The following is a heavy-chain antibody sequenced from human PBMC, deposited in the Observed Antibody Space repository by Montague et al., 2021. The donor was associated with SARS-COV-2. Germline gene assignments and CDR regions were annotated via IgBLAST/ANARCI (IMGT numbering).Heavy chain of an antibody. CDR3: ARGWGYYDSSGYLLFDY. CDR2: INHSGST. CDR1: GGSFSGYY. J-gene: IGHJ4*02. D-gene: IGHD3-22*01. Sequence: SETLSLTCALYGGSFSGYYWSWIRQPPGKGLEWIGEINHSGSTNYNPSLKSRVTISVDTSKNQFSLKLSSVTAADTAVYYCARGWGYYDSSGYLLFDYWGQGTLVTVSS. V-gene: IGHV4-34*01.